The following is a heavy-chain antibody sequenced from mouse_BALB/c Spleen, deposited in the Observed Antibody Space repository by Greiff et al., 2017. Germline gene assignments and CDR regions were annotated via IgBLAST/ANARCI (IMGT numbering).Heavy chain of an antibody. J-gene: IGHJ4*01. Sequence: DVKLQESGGGLVQPGGSMKLSCVASGFTFSNYWMNWVRQSPEKGLEWVAEIRLKSNNYATHYAESVKGRFTISRDDSKSSVYLQMNNLRAEDTGIYYCTVLRPYYAMDYWGQGTSVTVSS. CDR2: IRLKSNNYAT. V-gene: IGHV6-6*02. D-gene: IGHD1-2*01. CDR1: GFTFSNYW. CDR3: TVLRPYYAMDY.